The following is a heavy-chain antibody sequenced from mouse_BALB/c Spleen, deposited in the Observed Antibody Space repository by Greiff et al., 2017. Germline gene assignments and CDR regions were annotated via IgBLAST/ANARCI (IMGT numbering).Heavy chain of an antibody. CDR3: GTTATSVYFDY. CDR2: ISYSGST. CDR1: GYSITSDYA. D-gene: IGHD1-2*01. Sequence: VQLKESGPGLVKPSQSLSLTCTVTGYSITSDYAWNWIRQFPGNKLEWMGYISYSGSTSYNPSLKSRISITRDTSKNQFFLQLNSVTTEDTATYYCGTTATSVYFDYWGQGTTLTVSS. J-gene: IGHJ2*01. V-gene: IGHV3-2*02.